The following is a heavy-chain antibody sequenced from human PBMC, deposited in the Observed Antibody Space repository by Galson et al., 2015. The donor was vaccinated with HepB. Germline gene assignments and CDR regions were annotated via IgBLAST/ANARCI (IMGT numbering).Heavy chain of an antibody. D-gene: IGHD3-22*01. Sequence: LRLSCAASGFTFSSYAMHWVRQAPGKGLEWVSYISSSSSTIYYADSVKGRFTISRDNAKNSLYLQMNSLRDEDTAVYYCARDAGYYYDSSGYDKPTRHDTGFDYWGQGTLVTVSS. CDR3: ARDAGYYYDSSGYDKPTRHDTGFDY. J-gene: IGHJ4*02. CDR1: GFTFSSYA. V-gene: IGHV3-48*02. CDR2: ISSSSSTI.